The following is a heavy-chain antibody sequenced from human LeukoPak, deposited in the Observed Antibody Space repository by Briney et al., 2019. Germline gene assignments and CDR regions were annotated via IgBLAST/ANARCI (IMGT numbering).Heavy chain of an antibody. V-gene: IGHV4-4*02. CDR2: IYHSGST. D-gene: IGHD2-15*01. CDR1: GGSISSSNW. Sequence: PSETLSLTCAVSGGSISSSNWWSWVRQPPGKGLEWIGQIYHSGSTNYSPSLKSRVTISVDKSKNQFSLKLRSVTAADTAVYYCARPLSLGYCSGGSCYGRGAWFDRWGQGTLVTVSS. CDR3: ARPLSLGYCSGGSCYGRGAWFDR. J-gene: IGHJ5*02.